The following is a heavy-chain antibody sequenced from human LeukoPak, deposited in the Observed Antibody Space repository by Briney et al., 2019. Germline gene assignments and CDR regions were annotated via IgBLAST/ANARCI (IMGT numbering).Heavy chain of an antibody. D-gene: IGHD3-22*01. Sequence: PSETLSLTCSVSGGSLTYYYWTWIRQPPGRRPEWIGFIYYSGSTNYNPSFESRVAFSVDTSKNQFSLKLSSVTAADTAVYYCARAPRPAYYYDSSGYRGYWYFDLWGRGTLVTVSS. V-gene: IGHV4-59*01. CDR1: GGSLTYYY. CDR2: IYYSGST. CDR3: ARAPRPAYYYDSSGYRGYWYFDL. J-gene: IGHJ2*01.